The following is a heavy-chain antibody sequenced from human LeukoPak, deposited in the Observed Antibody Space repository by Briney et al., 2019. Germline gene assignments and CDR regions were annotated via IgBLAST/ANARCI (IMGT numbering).Heavy chain of an antibody. CDR3: GRVTEWNDFDY. D-gene: IGHD1-1*01. V-gene: IGHV4-59*01. J-gene: IGHJ4*02. CDR1: GGSISSYY. CDR2: IYYSGST. Sequence: SETLSLTCTVSGGSISSYYWSWIRQPPGKGLEWIGYIYYSGSTNYNPSLKSRVTISVDTSKNQFSLKLSSVTAADTAVYYCGRVTEWNDFDYLGQGTLVTVSS.